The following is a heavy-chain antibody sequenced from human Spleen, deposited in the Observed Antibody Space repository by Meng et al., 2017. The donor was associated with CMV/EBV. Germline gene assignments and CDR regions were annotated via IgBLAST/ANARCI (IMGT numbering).Heavy chain of an antibody. CDR3: AREPDTNWNEGMDV. J-gene: IGHJ6*02. Sequence: GESLKISCAASGFTFSNSDMNWVRQAPGKGLEWVSSISSSSSYIYYADSVKGRFTISRDNAKNSLYLQMNSLRAEDTAVYYCAREPDTNWNEGMDVWGQGTTVTVSS. V-gene: IGHV3-21*01. D-gene: IGHD1-1*01. CDR2: ISSSSSYI. CDR1: GFTFSNSD.